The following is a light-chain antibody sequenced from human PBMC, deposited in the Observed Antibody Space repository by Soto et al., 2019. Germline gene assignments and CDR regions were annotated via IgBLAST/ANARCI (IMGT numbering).Light chain of an antibody. CDR1: QDISNA. Sequence: DIQMTQSPSSLSASEGDRVTITCRASQDISNALVWFQQKPGKAPKRLIYAASSLQSGVPSRFSGSGSETEFTLTISSLQPEDFATYYCLQHNTYPWTFGQGTKVEIK. CDR2: AAS. CDR3: LQHNTYPWT. J-gene: IGKJ1*01. V-gene: IGKV1-17*01.